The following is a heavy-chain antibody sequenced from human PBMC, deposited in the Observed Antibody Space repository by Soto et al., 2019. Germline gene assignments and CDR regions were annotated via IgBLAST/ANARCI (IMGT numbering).Heavy chain of an antibody. CDR2: ISAYNGNT. CDR3: ARVRGSGSFNWFGP. Sequence: ASVKVSCKASGYTFTSYGISWVRQAPGQGLEWMGWISAYNGNTNYAQKLQGRVTMTTDTSTSTAYMEPRSLRSDDTAVYYCARVRGSGSFNWFGPWGQGTLVTVSS. V-gene: IGHV1-18*01. D-gene: IGHD3-10*01. CDR1: GYTFTSYG. J-gene: IGHJ5*02.